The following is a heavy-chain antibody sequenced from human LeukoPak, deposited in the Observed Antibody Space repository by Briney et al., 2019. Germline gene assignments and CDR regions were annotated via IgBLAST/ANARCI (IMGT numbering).Heavy chain of an antibody. CDR2: IYYSGST. CDR1: GGSISSSSYY. Sequence: SETLSLTCTVSGGSISSSSYYWGWLRQPPGKGLEWLGSIYYSGSTYYNPSLKSRVTISVDTSKNQFSLKPSSVTAADTAVYYCARERVAARSLYYYMDVWGKGTTVTVSS. D-gene: IGHD6-6*01. CDR3: ARERVAARSLYYYMDV. J-gene: IGHJ6*03. V-gene: IGHV4-39*07.